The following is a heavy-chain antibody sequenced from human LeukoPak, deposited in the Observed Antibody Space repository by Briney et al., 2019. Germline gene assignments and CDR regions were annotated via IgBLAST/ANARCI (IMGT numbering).Heavy chain of an antibody. J-gene: IGHJ5*02. CDR2: IIPIFGTA. Sequence: EASVKVSCKASGGTFSSYAISWVRQAPGQGLEWMGGIIPIFGTANYAQKFQGRVTITADESTSTAYMELSSLRSEDTAVYYCAREGSSTSHNWLDPWGQGTLVTVSS. V-gene: IGHV1-69*01. D-gene: IGHD2-2*01. CDR3: AREGSSTSHNWLDP. CDR1: GGTFSSYA.